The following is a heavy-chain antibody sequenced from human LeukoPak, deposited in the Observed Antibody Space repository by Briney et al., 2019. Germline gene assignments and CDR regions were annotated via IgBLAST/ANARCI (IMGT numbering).Heavy chain of an antibody. CDR3: ARVKSPADFWSGYPKGRWFDP. CDR2: INRSGST. V-gene: IGHV4-34*01. J-gene: IGHJ5*02. CDR1: GGSFSGYY. D-gene: IGHD3-3*01. Sequence: SETLSLTCAVYGGSFSGYYWSWIRQPPGKGLEWIGEINRSGSTNYNPSLKSRITISVDTSKNQFSLKLSSVTAADTAVYYCARVKSPADFWSGYPKGRWFDPWGQGTLGTVSS.